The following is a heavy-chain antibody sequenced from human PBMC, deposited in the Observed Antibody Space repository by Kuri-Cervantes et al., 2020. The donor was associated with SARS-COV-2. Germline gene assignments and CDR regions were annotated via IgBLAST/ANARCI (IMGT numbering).Heavy chain of an antibody. D-gene: IGHD3-10*01. Sequence: SETLSLTCTVSGGSISSSSYYWGWIRQPPGKGLEWIGGIFHSGSTNYNPSLKSRVTISVDKSKNQFSLKLSSVTAADTAVYYCARDGDLLWFGDWGQGTLVTVSS. CDR2: IFHSGST. V-gene: IGHV4-39*07. CDR3: ARDGDLLWFGD. CDR1: GGSISSSSYY. J-gene: IGHJ4*02.